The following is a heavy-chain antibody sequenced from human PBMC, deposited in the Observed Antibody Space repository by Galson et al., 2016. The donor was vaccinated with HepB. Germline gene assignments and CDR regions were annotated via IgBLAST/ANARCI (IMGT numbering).Heavy chain of an antibody. J-gene: IGHJ2*01. CDR3: AKGPDYSGNVRGKCYFDL. CDR2: ISGSGAST. V-gene: IGHV3-23*01. D-gene: IGHD2-15*01. Sequence: SLRLSCAASGFTFSSYAMSWVRQAPGKGLEWVSAISGSGASTYYADSVKGRFTISRDNSKNTLYLQMYSLRAEDTAVYYCAKGPDYSGNVRGKCYFDLWGRGTLVTVSS. CDR1: GFTFSSYA.